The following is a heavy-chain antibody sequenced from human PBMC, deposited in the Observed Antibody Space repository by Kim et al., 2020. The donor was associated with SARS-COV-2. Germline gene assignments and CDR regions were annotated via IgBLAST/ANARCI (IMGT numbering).Heavy chain of an antibody. Sequence: GGSLRLSCAASGFTFSFYWMSWVRQAPGKGLEWVANIKRDGTEKYYVDSVKGRFTISRDNGKNSLYLQMNSLRAEDTAVYYCAREHIVVVTSIPYYYGMDVWGQGTTVTVSS. CDR2: IKRDGTEK. CDR3: AREHIVVVTSIPYYYGMDV. D-gene: IGHD2-21*02. V-gene: IGHV3-7*01. CDR1: GFTFSFYW. J-gene: IGHJ6*02.